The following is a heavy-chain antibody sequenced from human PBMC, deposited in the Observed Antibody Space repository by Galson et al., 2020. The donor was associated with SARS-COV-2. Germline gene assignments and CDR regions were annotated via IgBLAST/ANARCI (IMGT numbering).Heavy chain of an antibody. D-gene: IGHD1-26*01. CDR1: GFTFDDYA. J-gene: IGHJ4*02. V-gene: IGHV3-9*01. CDR3: AKPGPRSYHFDY. CDR2: ISWNSGSI. Sequence: GGSLRLSCAASGFTFDDYAMHWVRQAPGKGLEWVSGISWNSGSIGYADSVKGRFTISRDNAKNSLYLQMNSLRAEDTALYYCAKPGPRSYHFDYWGQGTLVTVSS.